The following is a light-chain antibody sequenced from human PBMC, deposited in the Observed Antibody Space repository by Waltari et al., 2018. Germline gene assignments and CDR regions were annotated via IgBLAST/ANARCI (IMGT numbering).Light chain of an antibody. CDR1: EIVSNF. J-gene: IGKJ4*01. V-gene: IGKV3-11*01. Sequence: EIVLTQSPATLPLSPGERATLSCRASEIVSNFLAWYQQRPGQAPRLLIYDASNRAPGIPARFSGSGSGTDFTLTISSLEPEDFAVYYCQQRGNRPPVTFGGGTKVEIK. CDR3: QQRGNRPPVT. CDR2: DAS.